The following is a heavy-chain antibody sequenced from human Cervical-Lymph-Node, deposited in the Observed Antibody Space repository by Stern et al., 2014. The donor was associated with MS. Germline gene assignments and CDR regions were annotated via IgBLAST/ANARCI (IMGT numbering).Heavy chain of an antibody. CDR2: IYPYDSDT. J-gene: IGHJ4*02. CDR3: ARHVQGFDY. CDR1: GYSFTIYY. Sequence: EVQLAESGAEVKKPGESLKISCKLSGYSFTIYYIAWVRQMPRKGLEWMGVIYPYDSDTTYSPSFQGQVTISPDKSIPTAYLQWSSLRASDTAMYYCARHVQGFDYWGQGTLVTVSS. V-gene: IGHV5-51*01.